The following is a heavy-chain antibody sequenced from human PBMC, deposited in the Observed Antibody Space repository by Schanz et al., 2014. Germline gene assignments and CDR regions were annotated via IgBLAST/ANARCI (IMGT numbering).Heavy chain of an antibody. CDR2: IGNGGVTI. D-gene: IGHD1-1*01. V-gene: IGHV3-11*04. CDR3: ARDRRNADLDY. CDR1: GFPFSDYF. J-gene: IGHJ4*02. Sequence: QVQLVESGGGLVKPGGSLRLSCTASGFPFSDYFMAWIRQPPGRGLEWVSYIGNGGVTIYYADSVKGRFTISRDNAKNSLYLEMNSLRAEDTALYYCARDRRNADLDYWGQGTLVTVSS.